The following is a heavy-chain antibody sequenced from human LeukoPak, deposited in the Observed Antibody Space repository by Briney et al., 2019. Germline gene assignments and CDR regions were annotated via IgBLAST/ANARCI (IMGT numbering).Heavy chain of an antibody. Sequence: ASVKVSCKASGYTFTSYGISWVRQAPGQGLEWMGWISAYNGNTNYAQKLQGRVTMTTDTSTSTAYMELRSLGSDDTAVYYCARSGDYYDSSGYRYWGQGTLVTVSS. D-gene: IGHD3-22*01. J-gene: IGHJ4*02. CDR3: ARSGDYYDSSGYRY. CDR2: ISAYNGNT. CDR1: GYTFTSYG. V-gene: IGHV1-18*01.